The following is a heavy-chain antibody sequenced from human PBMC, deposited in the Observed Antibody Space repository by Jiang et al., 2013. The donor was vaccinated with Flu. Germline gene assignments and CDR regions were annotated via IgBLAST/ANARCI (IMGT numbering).Heavy chain of an antibody. CDR2: ISGSGGST. CDR1: GFTFSSYA. J-gene: IGHJ4*02. CDR3: ANEVGLYSSSSRGVDY. D-gene: IGHD6-6*01. Sequence: VQLLESGGGLVQPGGSLRLSCAASGFTFSSYAMSWVRQAPGKGLEWVSAISGSGGSTYYADSVKGRFTISRDNSKNTLYLQMNSLRAEDTAVYYCANEVGLYSSSSRGVDYWGQGNPGHRLL. V-gene: IGHV3-23*01.